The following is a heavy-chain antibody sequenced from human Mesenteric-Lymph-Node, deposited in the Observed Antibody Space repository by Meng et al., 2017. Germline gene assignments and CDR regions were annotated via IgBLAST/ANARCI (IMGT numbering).Heavy chain of an antibody. Sequence: SETLSLTCTVSGYSISSGYYWGWIRQPPGKGLEWIGSIFHSGGTYYNPSLKSRVTISVDTSKNQFSLKLSSVTAADTAVYYCARRRGGYSLFDYWGQGTLVTVSS. D-gene: IGHD5-18*01. CDR2: IFHSGGT. CDR1: GYSISSGYY. CDR3: ARRRGGYSLFDY. J-gene: IGHJ4*02. V-gene: IGHV4-38-2*02.